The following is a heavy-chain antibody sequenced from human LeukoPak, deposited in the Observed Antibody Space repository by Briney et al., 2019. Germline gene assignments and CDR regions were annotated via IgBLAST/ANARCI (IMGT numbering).Heavy chain of an antibody. J-gene: IGHJ3*02. CDR2: INWNSGSI. V-gene: IGHV3-9*01. D-gene: IGHD3-10*01. Sequence: PGRSLRLSCAASGFNFDDDAMHWVRQAPGKGLGWVSGINWNSGSIGYADSVKCRFTISRDNAKNSLYRQMNSLRTEDTALYYCAKTYGSGNLNDPFDIWGQGTMVTVSS. CDR1: GFNFDDDA. CDR3: AKTYGSGNLNDPFDI.